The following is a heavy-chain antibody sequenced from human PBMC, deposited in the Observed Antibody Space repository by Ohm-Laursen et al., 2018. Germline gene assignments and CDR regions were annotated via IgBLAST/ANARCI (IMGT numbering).Heavy chain of an antibody. J-gene: IGHJ4*02. Sequence: GTLSLTCTVSSGSISSYYWSWIRQPPGKGLEWIGYIYYSGSTNYNPSLKSRVTISVDTSKNQFSLKLSSVTAADTAVYYCASGGIVFDYWGQGTLVTVSS. CDR1: SGSISSYY. V-gene: IGHV4-59*01. CDR2: IYYSGST. CDR3: ASGGIVFDY. D-gene: IGHD2-15*01.